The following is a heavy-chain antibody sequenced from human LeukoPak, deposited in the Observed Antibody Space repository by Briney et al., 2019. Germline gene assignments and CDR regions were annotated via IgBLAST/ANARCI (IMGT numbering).Heavy chain of an antibody. J-gene: IGHJ4*02. CDR2: ISSSGSTI. Sequence: GGSLRLSCAASGFTFSDYYMSWIRQAPGKGLEWVSYISSSGSTIYYADSVKGRFTISRDNAKNSLYLQMNSLRAEDTAMYYCVRDRGYCSGGTCYALWDYWGQGTLVTVSS. CDR3: VRDRGYCSGGTCYALWDY. V-gene: IGHV3-11*04. D-gene: IGHD2-15*01. CDR1: GFTFSDYY.